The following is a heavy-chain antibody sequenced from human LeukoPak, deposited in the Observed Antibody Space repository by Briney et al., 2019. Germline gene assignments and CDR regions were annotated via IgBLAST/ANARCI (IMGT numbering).Heavy chain of an antibody. D-gene: IGHD5-18*01. V-gene: IGHV3-21*01. CDR3: AAQPVIQLWASFDY. Sequence: PGGSLRLSCAASGFTFSSYSMNWVRQAPGKGLEWVSSISSSSSYIYYADSVKGRFTISRDNAKNSPYLQMNSLRAEDTAVYYCAAQPVIQLWASFDYWGQGTLVTVSS. CDR1: GFTFSSYS. J-gene: IGHJ4*02. CDR2: ISSSSSYI.